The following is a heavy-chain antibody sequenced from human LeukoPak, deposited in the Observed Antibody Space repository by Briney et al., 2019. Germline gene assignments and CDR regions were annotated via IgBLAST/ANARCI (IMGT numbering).Heavy chain of an antibody. V-gene: IGHV3-20*04. J-gene: IGHJ4*02. D-gene: IGHD2-21*02. CDR2: INWNGGST. CDR1: GFTFDDYG. CDR3: ARDKVYCGGDCRYFDY. Sequence: GGSLRLSCAASGFTFDDYGMSWVRQAPGKGLEWVSGINWNGGSTGYADSVKGRFTISRDNSKNTLYLQMNSLRAEDTAVYYCARDKVYCGGDCRYFDYWGQGTLVTVSS.